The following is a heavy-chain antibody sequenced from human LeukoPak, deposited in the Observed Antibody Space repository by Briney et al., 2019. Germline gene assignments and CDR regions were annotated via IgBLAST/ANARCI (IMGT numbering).Heavy chain of an antibody. D-gene: IGHD4-17*01. V-gene: IGHV3-43*01. CDR1: GFTFDDYT. CDR3: AKATYGAYGMDV. J-gene: IGHJ6*02. CDR2: ISRDGGST. Sequence: PGGSLRLSCAGSGFTFDDYTMHWVRHAPGKGLEWVSLISRDGGSTYYADSVKGRFTISRDNSKNSLYLQMNSLRTEDTALYCCAKATYGAYGMDVWGQGTTVTVSS.